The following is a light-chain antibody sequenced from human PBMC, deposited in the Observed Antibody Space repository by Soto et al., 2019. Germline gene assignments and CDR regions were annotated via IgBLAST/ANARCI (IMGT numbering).Light chain of an antibody. CDR2: AAS. J-gene: IGKJ5*01. Sequence: DIQMTQCPSSLSTSLGDRFTITCLASQDISSLLAWYQQKPGKAPKLLIYAASTLQNGVPSRFSGSGSGTDFTLTISSLQPEDFATYYSQHFRSFPITFGQGTRLEIK. CDR1: QDISSL. CDR3: QHFRSFPIT. V-gene: IGKV1-9*01.